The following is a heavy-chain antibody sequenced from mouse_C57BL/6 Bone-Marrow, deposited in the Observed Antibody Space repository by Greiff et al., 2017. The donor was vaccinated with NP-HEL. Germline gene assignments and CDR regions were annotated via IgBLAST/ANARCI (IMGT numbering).Heavy chain of an antibody. J-gene: IGHJ2*01. CDR3: ARDYYGSSYDY. V-gene: IGHV1-55*01. CDR2: IYPGSGST. Sequence: QVQLQQPGAELVKPGASVKMSCKASGYTFTSYWITWVKQRPGQGLEWIGDIYPGSGSTNYNEKFKGKATLTVDTSSSTAYMQLSSLTSEDSAVYYCARDYYGSSYDYWGQGTTLTVSA. CDR1: GYTFTSYW. D-gene: IGHD1-1*01.